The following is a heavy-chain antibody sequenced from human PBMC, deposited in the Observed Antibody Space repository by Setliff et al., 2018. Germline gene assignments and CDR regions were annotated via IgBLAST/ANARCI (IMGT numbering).Heavy chain of an antibody. V-gene: IGHV3-11*04. Sequence: PGGSLRLSCAASGFSFSDPYMSWVRQPPGKGLEWISKISGRGSTIYYADSVRGRCTISRDNAKTSLYLQMNSLRHEDTAVYYCAKDVGFVVVKNIFDYWGQGTLVTVAS. CDR1: GFSFSDPY. D-gene: IGHD2-21*01. J-gene: IGHJ4*02. CDR3: AKDVGFVVVKNIFDY. CDR2: ISGRGSTI.